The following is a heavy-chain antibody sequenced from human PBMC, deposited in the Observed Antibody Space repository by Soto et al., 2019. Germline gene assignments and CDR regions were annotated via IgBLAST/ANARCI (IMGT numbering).Heavy chain of an antibody. J-gene: IGHJ5*02. CDR1: GGSISSSSYY. D-gene: IGHD2-2*01. CDR2: IYYSGST. Sequence: QLQLQESGPGLVKPSETLSLTCTVSGGSISSSSYYWGWIRQPPGKGLEWIGSIYYSGSTYYNPSLKSRVTISVDTSKNQFSLKLSSVTAADTAVYYCARHALDKYQLFDPWGQGTLVTVSS. V-gene: IGHV4-39*01. CDR3: ARHALDKYQLFDP.